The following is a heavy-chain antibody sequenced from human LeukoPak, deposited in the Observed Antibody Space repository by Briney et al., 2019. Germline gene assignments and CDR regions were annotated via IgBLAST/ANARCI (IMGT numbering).Heavy chain of an antibody. CDR1: GGSVSSSRSY. Sequence: PSETLSLTCTVSGGSVSSSRSYWGWIRQSPVKGLEWIGSFYFSGSTYYNPSLKSRVSISLDTSKNQFSLKLTSVTAADTAVYYCARSEGSGSYFDYWGQGTLVTVSS. D-gene: IGHD3-10*01. J-gene: IGHJ4*02. CDR3: ARSEGSGSYFDY. V-gene: IGHV4-39*01. CDR2: FYFSGST.